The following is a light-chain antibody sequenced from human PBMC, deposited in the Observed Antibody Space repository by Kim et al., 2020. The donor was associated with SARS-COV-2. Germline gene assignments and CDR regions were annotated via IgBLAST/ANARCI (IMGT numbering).Light chain of an antibody. J-gene: IGKJ3*01. Sequence: PGETATLSCRASQSVSSNYLAWYQQKPGQAPRLLIYGASTRATGIPDRFSGSGSGTDFTLTISRLEPEDFAVYYCQLYGSSPLIAFGPGTKVDIK. CDR2: GAS. CDR1: QSVSSNY. CDR3: QLYGSSPLIA. V-gene: IGKV3-20*01.